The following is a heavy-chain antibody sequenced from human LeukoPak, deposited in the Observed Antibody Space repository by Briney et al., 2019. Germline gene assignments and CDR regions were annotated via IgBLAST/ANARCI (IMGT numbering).Heavy chain of an antibody. CDR1: GFPFTSFG. Sequence: GWSLRLSCAASGFPFTSFGIHWVRQAPGKGLDWVAVISFDGSDKYYADSVKGRFTISRDNSKNTVYLQMNSLRAEDTAVYYCAKDTQLAQWLVDYWGQGTAVTVTS. D-gene: IGHD6-19*01. J-gene: IGHJ4*02. CDR3: AKDTQLAQWLVDY. CDR2: ISFDGSDK. V-gene: IGHV3-30*18.